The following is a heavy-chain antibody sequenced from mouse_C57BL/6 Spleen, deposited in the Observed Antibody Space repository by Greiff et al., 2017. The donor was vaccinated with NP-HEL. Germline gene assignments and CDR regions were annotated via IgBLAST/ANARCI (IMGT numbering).Heavy chain of an antibody. CDR3: ARGYYGSSSFAY. CDR2: IDPSDSET. CDR1: GYTFTSYW. J-gene: IGHJ3*01. Sequence: QVQLQQPGAELVRPGSSVKLSCKASGYTFTSYWMHWVQQRPIQGLEWIGNIDPSDSETHYNQKFKDKATLTVDKSSSTAYMQLSSLTSEDSAVYYCARGYYGSSSFAYWGQGTLVTVSA. V-gene: IGHV1-52*01. D-gene: IGHD1-1*01.